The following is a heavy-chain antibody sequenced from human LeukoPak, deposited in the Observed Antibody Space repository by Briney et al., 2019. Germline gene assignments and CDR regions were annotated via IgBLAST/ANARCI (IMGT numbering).Heavy chain of an antibody. D-gene: IGHD6-19*01. CDR3: AVDSSGWPNDAFDI. CDR2: IYTSGST. Sequence: SETLSLTCTVSGGSISSYYWSWIRQPAGKGLEWIGRIYTSGSTNYNPSLKGRVTMSVDTSKNQFSLKLSSVTAADTAVYYCAVDSSGWPNDAFDIWGQGTMVTVSS. CDR1: GGSISSYY. V-gene: IGHV4-4*07. J-gene: IGHJ3*02.